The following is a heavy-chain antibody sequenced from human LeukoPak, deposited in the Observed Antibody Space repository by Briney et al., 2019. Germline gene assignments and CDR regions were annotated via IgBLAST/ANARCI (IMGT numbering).Heavy chain of an antibody. CDR1: GYTFTSYA. CDR3: ARDTRLWLTIYYYYYMDV. J-gene: IGHJ6*03. V-gene: IGHV1-3*03. D-gene: IGHD5-18*01. CDR2: INAGNGNT. Sequence: ASVKVSCKASGYTFTSYAMHWVRQAPGQRLEWMGWINAGNGNTKYSQEFQGRVTITRDTSASTAYMELSSLRSEDMAVYYCARDTRLWLTIYYYYYMDVWGKGTTVTVSS.